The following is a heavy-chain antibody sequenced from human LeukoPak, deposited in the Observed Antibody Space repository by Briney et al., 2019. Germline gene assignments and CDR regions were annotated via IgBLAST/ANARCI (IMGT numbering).Heavy chain of an antibody. CDR1: GGSISSSSYY. CDR3: AREDTSGWSTYSWYFDL. D-gene: IGHD6-19*01. V-gene: IGHV4-39*07. Sequence: SETLSLTCTVSGGSISSSSYYWGWIRQPPGKGLEWIGSIYYSGSTYYNPSLKSRVSMSTDTSKKQVSLTMSSVTAADTAIYYCAREDTSGWSTYSWYFDLWGRGTLVTVSS. CDR2: IYYSGST. J-gene: IGHJ2*01.